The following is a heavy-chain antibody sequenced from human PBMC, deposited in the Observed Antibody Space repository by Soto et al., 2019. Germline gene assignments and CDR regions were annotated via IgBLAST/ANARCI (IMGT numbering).Heavy chain of an antibody. CDR2: IFSDNER. CDR3: ARMNVDSYQCYYAMDV. J-gene: IGHJ6*02. CDR1: GFSLTTGKMG. V-gene: IGHV2-26*01. D-gene: IGHD4-17*01. Sequence: SGPTLVNPTETLTLTCTVSGFSLTTGKMGVSWIRQPPGKALEWLAHIFSDNERSYSTSLQGRLTISKDTSGSQVVLSMTNVDPVDTATYYCARMNVDSYQCYYAMDVWGQGTTVTVSS.